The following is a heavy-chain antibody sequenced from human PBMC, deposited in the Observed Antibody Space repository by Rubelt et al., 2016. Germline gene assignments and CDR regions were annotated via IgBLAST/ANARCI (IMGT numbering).Heavy chain of an antibody. CDR3: ARTKTVEMATIPLAY. CDR1: GYTFTSYY. CDR2: INPSGGST. V-gene: IGHV1-46*01. J-gene: IGHJ4*02. Sequence: QVQLVQSGAEVKKPGASVKVSCKASGYTFTSYYMHWVRQAPGQGLEWMGIINPSGGSTSYEQKSQGRVTMTRDTSTSTVYMELSSLRSEDTAVYYWARTKTVEMATIPLAYWGQGTLVTVSS. D-gene: IGHD5-24*01.